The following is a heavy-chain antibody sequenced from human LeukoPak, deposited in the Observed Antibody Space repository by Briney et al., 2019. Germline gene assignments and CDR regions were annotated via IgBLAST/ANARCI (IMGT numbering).Heavy chain of an antibody. Sequence: PSETLSLTCTVSGGSISSYYWSWIRQPPGKGLEWIGYIYYSGSTNYNTSLKSRVAISVDTSKNQFSLKLSSVTAADTAVYYCARAVPYSSSWFPFDYWGQGTLVTVSS. CDR3: ARAVPYSSSWFPFDY. J-gene: IGHJ4*02. CDR1: GGSISSYY. D-gene: IGHD6-13*01. CDR2: IYYSGST. V-gene: IGHV4-59*01.